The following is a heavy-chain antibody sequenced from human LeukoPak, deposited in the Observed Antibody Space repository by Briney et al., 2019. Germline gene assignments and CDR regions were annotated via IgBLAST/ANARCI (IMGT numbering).Heavy chain of an antibody. D-gene: IGHD1-14*01. CDR2: INPKSGGA. CDR3: ARDGTRTNYDY. CDR1: GYTFTGYY. V-gene: IGHV1-2*02. Sequence: ASVKVSCKASGYTFTGYYIHWVRQAPGQGLEWMGWINPKSGGANYAQKFQGRVTMTRDTSISTAYMELSRLRSVDTAVYYCARDGTRTNYDYWGQGTLVSVSS. J-gene: IGHJ4*02.